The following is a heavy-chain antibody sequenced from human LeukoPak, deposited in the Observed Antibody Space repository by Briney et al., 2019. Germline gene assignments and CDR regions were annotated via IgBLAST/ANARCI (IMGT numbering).Heavy chain of an antibody. CDR1: GGTFSIYA. CDR2: IIPIFGTA. CDR3: AIYETKYGDYLTPYAFDI. J-gene: IGHJ3*02. V-gene: IGHV1-69*01. Sequence: AVKVSSKASGGTFSIYAISWVGQAPGQGLEWMGGIIPIFGTANYAQKLQGRVTLTAGESTSTAYMELSSLRSEDTAVYYCAIYETKYGDYLTPYAFDIWGQGTMVTVSS. D-gene: IGHD4-17*01.